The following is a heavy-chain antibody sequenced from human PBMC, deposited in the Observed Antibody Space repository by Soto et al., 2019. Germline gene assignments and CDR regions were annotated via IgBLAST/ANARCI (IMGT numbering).Heavy chain of an antibody. CDR2: IYYSGST. D-gene: IGHD5-12*01. J-gene: IGHJ3*02. V-gene: IGHV4-59*01. Sequence: QVQLQESGPGLVKPSETLSLTCTVSGGSISSYYWSWIRQPPGKGLEWIGYIYYSGSTNYNPSLKCRVTISVDTSKNQFSLKLSSVTAADTAVYYCASERGYSGYADAFDIWGQGTMVTVSS. CDR3: ASERGYSGYADAFDI. CDR1: GGSISSYY.